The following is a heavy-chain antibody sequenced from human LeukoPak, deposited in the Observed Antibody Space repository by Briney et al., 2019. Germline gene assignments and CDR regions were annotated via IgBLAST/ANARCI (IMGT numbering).Heavy chain of an antibody. CDR3: ARALRTYPGNYFDY. Sequence: QPWGSLRLSCAASGFTVGSNYMSWVRQAPGKGLEWVSVIYSGGSTYYADSVKGRFTISRDNSENTLYLQMNSLRAEDTAVYYCARALRTYPGNYFDYWGQGTLVTVSS. J-gene: IGHJ4*02. CDR1: GFTVGSNY. CDR2: IYSGGST. D-gene: IGHD3-16*02. V-gene: IGHV3-53*01.